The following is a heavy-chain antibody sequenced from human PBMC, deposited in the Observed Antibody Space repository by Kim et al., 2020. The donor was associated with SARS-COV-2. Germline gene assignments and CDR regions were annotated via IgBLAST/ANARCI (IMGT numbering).Heavy chain of an antibody. Sequence: SETLSLTCTVSGGSISSSSYYWGWIRQPPGKGLEWIGSIYYSGSTYYNPSLKSRVTISVDTSKNQFSLKLSSVTAADTAVYYCARGSGWYVYFDYWGQGTLVTVSS. V-gene: IGHV4-39*01. CDR1: GGSISSSSYY. J-gene: IGHJ4*02. CDR2: IYYSGST. D-gene: IGHD6-19*01. CDR3: ARGSGWYVYFDY.